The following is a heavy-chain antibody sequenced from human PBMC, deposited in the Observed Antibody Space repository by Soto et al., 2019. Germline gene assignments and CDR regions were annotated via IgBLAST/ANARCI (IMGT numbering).Heavy chain of an antibody. CDR3: ARARGTSWYNWFDP. D-gene: IGHD6-13*01. V-gene: IGHV1-69*01. CDR2: IITLFGTT. J-gene: IGHJ5*02. CDR1: GGNFTNYG. Sequence: QVQLVQSGAELKKPGSSVKVSCKASGGNFTNYGISWVRQAPGQGLEWMGGIITLFGTTNYAQKFRGRVTVTADESTSTAYMELNSLRSEDTATYFCARARGTSWYNWFDPWGQGTLVTVSS.